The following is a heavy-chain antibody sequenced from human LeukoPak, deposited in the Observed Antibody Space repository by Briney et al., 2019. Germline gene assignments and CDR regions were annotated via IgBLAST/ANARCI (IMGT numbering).Heavy chain of an antibody. J-gene: IGHJ4*02. D-gene: IGHD5-24*01. V-gene: IGHV4-59*01. CDR1: GGSISSYY. CDR2: IYYSGST. Sequence: SETLSLTCTVSGGSISSYYWSWIRQPPGKGLEWIGYIYYSGSTNYNPSLKSRVTISVDTSKNQFSLRLSSVTAADTAVYYCARERRDGYKVYFDYWGQGTLVTVSS. CDR3: ARERRDGYKVYFDY.